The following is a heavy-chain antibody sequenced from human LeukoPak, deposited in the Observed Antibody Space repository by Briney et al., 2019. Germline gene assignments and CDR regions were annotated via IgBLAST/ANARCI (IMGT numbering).Heavy chain of an antibody. CDR2: FFTSGST. CDR3: ARDSGTTGEVKFDP. V-gene: IGHV4-4*07. J-gene: IGHJ5*02. D-gene: IGHD3-10*01. Sequence: SETLSLTCTVSGGSISSYYWSWIRQPAGKGLEWIGRFFTSGSTKYNPSLKSRVTMSEDTSKNQFSLNLSSVTAADTAVYYCARDSGTTGEVKFDPWGQGTLVTVSS. CDR1: GGSISSYY.